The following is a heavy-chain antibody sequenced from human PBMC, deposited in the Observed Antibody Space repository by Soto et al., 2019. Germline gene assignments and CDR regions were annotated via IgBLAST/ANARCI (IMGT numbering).Heavy chain of an antibody. Sequence: PGGSLRLSCAASGFTFSNYAMNWVRQAPGKGLEWVSGIGSSGGVTYYVGSVKGRFTISRDNSKDTLYLQMNSLTAEDTAVYYCAKDWQDYVQLADSWGQGTLVTVSS. CDR1: GFTFSNYA. J-gene: IGHJ5*01. CDR3: AKDWQDYVQLADS. V-gene: IGHV3-23*01. D-gene: IGHD3-10*02. CDR2: IGSSGGVT.